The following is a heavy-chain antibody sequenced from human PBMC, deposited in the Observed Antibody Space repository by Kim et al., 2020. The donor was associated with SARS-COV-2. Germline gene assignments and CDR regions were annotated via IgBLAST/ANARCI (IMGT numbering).Heavy chain of an antibody. J-gene: IGHJ6*01. CDR3: AKDICSSTSCPYYYYYGMDV. Sequence: GGSLRLSCAASGFRFEDYAMQWVRQVPGKGLEWISLISADGTNTNYADSVKGRFTVSRDNNKNSLYLQMNSRRKEDTAFYYCAKDICSSTSCPYYYYYGMDVWGQGTTVIVSS. V-gene: IGHV3-43*02. CDR2: ISADGTNT. CDR1: GFRFEDYA. D-gene: IGHD2-2*01.